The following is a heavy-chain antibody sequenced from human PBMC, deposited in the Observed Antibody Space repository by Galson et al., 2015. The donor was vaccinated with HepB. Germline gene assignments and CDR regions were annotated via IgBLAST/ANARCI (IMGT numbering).Heavy chain of an antibody. Sequence: SLRLSCAASGFSFSYYSMNWVRQAPGKGLEWVAVIANDGSYENNADSVKGRFTISRDNSKNTLYLQMNSLRTEDTAVYYCASLGLGDSNGWYGFDFWGQGTLVTVSS. CDR1: GFSFSYYS. V-gene: IGHV3-30*03. J-gene: IGHJ4*02. CDR2: IANDGSYE. CDR3: ASLGLGDSNGWYGFDF. D-gene: IGHD6-19*01.